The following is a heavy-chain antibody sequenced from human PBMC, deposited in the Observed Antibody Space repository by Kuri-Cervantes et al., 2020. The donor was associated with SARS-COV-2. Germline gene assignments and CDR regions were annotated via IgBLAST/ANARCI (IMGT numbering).Heavy chain of an antibody. J-gene: IGHJ6*02. V-gene: IGHV1-24*01. CDR1: GYTLTELS. Sequence: ASVKVSCKVSGYTLTELSMHWVRQAPGKGLEWMGGFDPEDGETIYAQKCQGRVTMTEDTSTDTAYMELSSLRSEDTAVYYCATGERPTDPFGVAPGVLYGMDVWGQGTTVTVSS. D-gene: IGHD3-3*01. CDR2: FDPEDGET. CDR3: ATGERPTDPFGVAPGVLYGMDV.